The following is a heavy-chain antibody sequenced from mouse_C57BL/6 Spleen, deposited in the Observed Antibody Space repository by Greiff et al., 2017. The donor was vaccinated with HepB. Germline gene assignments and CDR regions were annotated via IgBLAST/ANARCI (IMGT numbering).Heavy chain of an antibody. CDR3: ARGRYSSGPFGY. Sequence: QVQLQQPGAELVRPGSSVKLSCKASGYTFTSYWMDWVKQRPGQGLEWIGNIYPSDSETHYNQKFKDKATLTVDKSSSTAYMQLSSLTSEDAAVYYCARGRYSSGPFGYWGQGTTLTVSS. CDR2: IYPSDSET. CDR1: GYTFTSYW. J-gene: IGHJ2*01. D-gene: IGHD3-2*02. V-gene: IGHV1-61*01.